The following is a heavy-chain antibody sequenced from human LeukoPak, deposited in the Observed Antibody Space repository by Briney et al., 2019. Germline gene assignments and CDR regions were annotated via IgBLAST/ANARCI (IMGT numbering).Heavy chain of an antibody. CDR2: ISGSGGST. CDR1: GFTFSSYA. D-gene: IGHD3-3*01. CDR3: AKGYDFWSGYSIDY. J-gene: IGHJ4*02. Sequence: GGSLRPSCAASGFTFSSYAMSWVRQAPGKGLEWVSAISGSGGSTYYADSVKGRFTISRDNSKNTLYLQMNSLRAEDTAVYYCAKGYDFWSGYSIDYWGQGTLVTVSS. V-gene: IGHV3-23*01.